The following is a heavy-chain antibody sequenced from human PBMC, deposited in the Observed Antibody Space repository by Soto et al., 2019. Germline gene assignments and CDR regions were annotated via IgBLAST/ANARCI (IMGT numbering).Heavy chain of an antibody. CDR2: ISGSGGST. Sequence: EVQLLESGGGLVQPGGSLRLSCAASGFTFSRYAISWVRQAPGKGLEWVSAISGSGGSTYYADSVKGRFTISRDNPKNILYLQMSSLRAEDTAEYYCAKDSNYDFSNWLDPWGQGTLVAVSS. CDR1: GFTFSRYA. J-gene: IGHJ5*02. V-gene: IGHV3-23*01. CDR3: AKDSNYDFSNWLDP. D-gene: IGHD3-3*01.